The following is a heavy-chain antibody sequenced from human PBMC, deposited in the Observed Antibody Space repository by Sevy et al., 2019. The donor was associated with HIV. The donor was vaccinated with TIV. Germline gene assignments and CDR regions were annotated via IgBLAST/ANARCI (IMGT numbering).Heavy chain of an antibody. CDR3: ARDLREWFGELLYWGFDP. CDR1: GGSISSYY. D-gene: IGHD3-10*01. V-gene: IGHV4-59*01. CDR2: IYYSGST. Sequence: SETLSLTCTVSGGSISSYYWSWIRQPPGKGLEWIGYIYYSGSTNYNPSLKSRVTISVDTSKNQFSLKLSSVTAADTAVYYCARDLREWFGELLYWGFDPWGQGTLVTVSS. J-gene: IGHJ5*02.